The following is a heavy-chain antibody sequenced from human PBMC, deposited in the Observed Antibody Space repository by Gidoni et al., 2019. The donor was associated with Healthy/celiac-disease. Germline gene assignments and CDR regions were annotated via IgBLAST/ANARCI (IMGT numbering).Heavy chain of an antibody. V-gene: IGHV4-34*01. CDR3: ARGGKIAARPLVGYYYGMDV. J-gene: IGHJ6*02. Sequence: QVQLQQWGAGLLKPWETLSLTCAVNGGSFSGSYWSWIRQPPGTGLEWIGEINHSGSTNYNPSLKSRVTISVDTSKNQFSLKLSSVTAADTAVYYCARGGKIAARPLVGYYYGMDVWGQGTTVTVSS. CDR1: GGSFSGSY. D-gene: IGHD6-6*01. CDR2: INHSGST.